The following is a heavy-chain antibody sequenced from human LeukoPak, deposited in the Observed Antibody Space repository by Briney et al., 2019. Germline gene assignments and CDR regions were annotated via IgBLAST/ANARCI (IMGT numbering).Heavy chain of an antibody. V-gene: IGHV3-15*01. D-gene: IGHD4-17*01. J-gene: IGHJ4*02. CDR3: TTGVNYGDSPFDY. Sequence: GGSLRLSCAASGFAFSDAWMSWVRQAPGKGLEWVGRIKSKTDGGTTDYAAPVKGRFTISRDDSKNTLYLQMISLKTEDTAAYYCTTGVNYGDSPFDYWGQGTLVTVSS. CDR1: GFAFSDAW. CDR2: IKSKTDGGTT.